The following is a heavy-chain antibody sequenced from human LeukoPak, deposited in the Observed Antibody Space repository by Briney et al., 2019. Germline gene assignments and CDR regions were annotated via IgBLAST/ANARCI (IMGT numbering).Heavy chain of an antibody. CDR2: IYSGGST. CDR1: GFILRCDY. J-gene: IGHJ5*02. V-gene: IGHV3-53*01. Sequence: QTGGSLTLPCAVSGFILRCDYTSWVRHAPGKGLEWVSTIYSGGSTYYADSVKGRFTISRDNSKNTLYLQMNSLRAEDTAVYYCARHDWFDPWGRGTLVTVSS. CDR3: ARHDWFDP.